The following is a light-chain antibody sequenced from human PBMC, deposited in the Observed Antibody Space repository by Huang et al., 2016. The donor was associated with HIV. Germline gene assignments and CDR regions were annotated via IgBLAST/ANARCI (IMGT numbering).Light chain of an antibody. Sequence: EVVLTQSPVTLSLSPGERATLSCRASQSISSYLAWYQQKPGQTPRLLIYDASNRATGIPARFIGSGSGTDFTLTISNLEPEDIAVYYCQQRSNWPPYTFGPGTKLEIK. J-gene: IGKJ2*01. CDR1: QSISSY. V-gene: IGKV3-11*01. CDR2: DAS. CDR3: QQRSNWPPYT.